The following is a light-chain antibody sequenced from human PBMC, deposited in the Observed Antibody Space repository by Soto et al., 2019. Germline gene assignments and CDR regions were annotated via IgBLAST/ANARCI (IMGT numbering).Light chain of an antibody. CDR3: QQYNNWPPLT. J-gene: IGKJ4*01. CDR2: GAS. V-gene: IGKV3-15*01. CDR1: QSVSSN. Sequence: EIVMTQSPATLPVSPGERATLSCRASQSVSSNLAWYQQKPGQAPRLLTYGASTRATGIPARFSGSGSGTEFTLTISSLQSEAFAVYYCQQYNNWPPLTFGGGTKVEIK.